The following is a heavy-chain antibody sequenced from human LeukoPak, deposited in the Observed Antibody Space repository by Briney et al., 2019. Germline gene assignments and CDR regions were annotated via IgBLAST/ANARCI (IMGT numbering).Heavy chain of an antibody. CDR1: GFTVSSNS. D-gene: IGHD4-17*01. CDR2: IYSDNT. Sequence: GGSLRLSCTVSGFTVSSNSMSWVRQAPGKGLEWVSFIYSDNTHYSDSVKGRFTISRDNSKNTLYLQMNSLRSEDTAVYYCASLGGGSTVTTYLNYWGQGTLVTVSS. J-gene: IGHJ4*02. CDR3: ASLGGGSTVTTYLNY. V-gene: IGHV3-53*05.